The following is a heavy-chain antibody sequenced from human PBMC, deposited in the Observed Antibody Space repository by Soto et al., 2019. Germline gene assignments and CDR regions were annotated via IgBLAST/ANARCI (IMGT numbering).Heavy chain of an antibody. Sequence: SETLSLTCTVSSGSISVTNVFWGWVRQPPGKGLEWIGNIDYSGTAYFSPSLATRVTFHVDTSKNQFSLTLYSVTAADTAVNYCARITGRPLDYWGQGILVTVS. D-gene: IGHD1-20*01. CDR1: SGSISVTNVF. J-gene: IGHJ4*02. CDR3: ARITGRPLDY. CDR2: IDYSGTA. V-gene: IGHV4-39*01.